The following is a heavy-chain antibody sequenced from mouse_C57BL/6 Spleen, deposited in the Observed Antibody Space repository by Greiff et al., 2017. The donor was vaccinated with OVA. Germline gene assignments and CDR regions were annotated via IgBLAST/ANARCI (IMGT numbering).Heavy chain of an antibody. Sequence: QVHVKQSGPELVKPGASVKISCKASGYAFSSSWMNWVKQRPGKGLEWIGRIYPGDGDTNYNGKFKGKATLTADKSSSTAYMQLSSLTSEDSAVYFCAGSNYVDYAMDYWGQGTSVTVSS. CDR3: AGSNYVDYAMDY. V-gene: IGHV1-82*01. J-gene: IGHJ4*01. CDR1: GYAFSSSW. D-gene: IGHD2-5*01. CDR2: IYPGDGDT.